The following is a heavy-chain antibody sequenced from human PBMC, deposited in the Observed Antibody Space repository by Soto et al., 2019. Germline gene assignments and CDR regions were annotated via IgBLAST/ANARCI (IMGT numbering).Heavy chain of an antibody. CDR2: ISISSSTI. CDR1: GFTFSSYS. Sequence: PGGSLRLSCAASGFTFSSYSMNWVRQAAGKGLEWVSSISISSSTIYYADSVKGRFTISRDNAKNSLYLQMNSLRAEDTAVYYCARDRCSSISCYNFDYWGQGTLVTVSS. J-gene: IGHJ4*02. D-gene: IGHD2-2*02. V-gene: IGHV3-48*01. CDR3: ARDRCSSISCYNFDY.